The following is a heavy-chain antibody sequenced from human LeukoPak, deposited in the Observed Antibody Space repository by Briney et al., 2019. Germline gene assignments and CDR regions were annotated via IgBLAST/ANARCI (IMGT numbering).Heavy chain of an antibody. J-gene: IGHJ6*02. CDR3: ATTRPHIVVVVAANYYYYGMDV. CDR1: GYTLTELS. Sequence: GASVKVSCKVSGYTLTELSMHWVRQAPGKGLEWMGGFDPEDGETIYAQKFQGRVTMTEDTSTDTAYMELSSLRSEDTAVYYCATTRPHIVVVVAANYYYYGMDVWGQGTTVTVSS. V-gene: IGHV1-24*01. D-gene: IGHD2-15*01. CDR2: FDPEDGET.